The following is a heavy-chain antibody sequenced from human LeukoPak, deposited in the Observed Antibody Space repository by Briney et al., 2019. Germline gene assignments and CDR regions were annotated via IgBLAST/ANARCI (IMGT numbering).Heavy chain of an antibody. Sequence: SQTLSLTCAISGDSVSSNSAAWNWIRQSPSRGLEWLGRTYYRFKWYNDYAVSVKSRITINPDTSKNQFSLQLNSVTPEDTAVYYCARDITKYSSSWYYFDYWGQGTLVTVSS. CDR3: ARDITKYSSSWYYFDY. CDR1: GDSVSSNSAA. CDR2: TYYRFKWYN. J-gene: IGHJ4*02. D-gene: IGHD6-13*01. V-gene: IGHV6-1*01.